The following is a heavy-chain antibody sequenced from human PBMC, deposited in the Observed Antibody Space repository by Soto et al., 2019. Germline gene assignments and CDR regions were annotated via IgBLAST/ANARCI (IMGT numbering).Heavy chain of an antibody. Sequence: PSETLSLTCAAYGGSFSGHYWSWIRQPPGKGLEWIGGINHVGSTNCNPSLRSRVTISVDTSKNQFSLKLSSVTAADTAVYYCARDKPIDDYIWGSYRDPFDYWGQGTLVTVSS. CDR1: GGSFSGHY. D-gene: IGHD3-16*02. CDR3: ARDKPIDDYIWGSYRDPFDY. CDR2: INHVGST. J-gene: IGHJ4*02. V-gene: IGHV4-34*01.